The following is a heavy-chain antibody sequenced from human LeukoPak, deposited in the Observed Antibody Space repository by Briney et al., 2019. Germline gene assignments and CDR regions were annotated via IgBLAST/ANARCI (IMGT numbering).Heavy chain of an antibody. J-gene: IGHJ4*02. CDR3: ARDGGYSYGYRVGDYFDY. V-gene: IGHV3-21*01. Sequence: GGSLRLSCAASGFTFSSYSMNWVRQAPGKGLEWDSSISSSSSYIYYADSVKVRFTISRDNAKNSLYLQMNSLRAEDTAVYYCARDGGYSYGYRVGDYFDYWGQGTLVTVSS. CDR1: GFTFSSYS. CDR2: ISSSSSYI. D-gene: IGHD5-18*01.